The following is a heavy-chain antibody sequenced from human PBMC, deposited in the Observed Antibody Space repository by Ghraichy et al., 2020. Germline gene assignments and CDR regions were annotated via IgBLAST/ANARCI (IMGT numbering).Heavy chain of an antibody. CDR3: ARDHSGYASGDY. CDR2: IYYSGST. J-gene: IGHJ4*02. Sequence: SETLSLTCTVSGGSISSSSYYWGWIRQPPGKGLEWIGSIYYSGSTYYNPSLKSRVTISVDTSKNQFSLKLSSVTAADTAVYYCARDHSGYASGDYWGQGTLVTVSS. CDR1: GGSISSSSYY. D-gene: IGHD5-12*01. V-gene: IGHV4-39*07.